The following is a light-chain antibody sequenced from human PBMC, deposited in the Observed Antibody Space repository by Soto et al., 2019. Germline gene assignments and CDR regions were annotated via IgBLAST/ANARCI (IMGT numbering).Light chain of an antibody. V-gene: IGKV3-15*01. CDR3: QQYYNWPRT. CDR2: GAS. J-gene: IGKJ1*01. CDR1: QSVSSN. Sequence: EIVMTQSPATLSLSPVERATLSCRASQSVSSNLAWYQQKPGQAPRLLIYGASTRATGIPDRFSGSGSGTEFTLSISSLQSEDFAVYYCQQYYNWPRTFGQGTKVDI.